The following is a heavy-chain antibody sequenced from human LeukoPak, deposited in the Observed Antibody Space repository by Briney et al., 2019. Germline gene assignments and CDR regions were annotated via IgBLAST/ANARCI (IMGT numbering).Heavy chain of an antibody. D-gene: IGHD3-3*01. Sequence: GSSVKVSCKASGGTFSSDAISWVRQAPGQGLEWMGGIIPIFGTANYAQKFQGRVTITADESTSTAYMELSSLRSEDTAVYYCASTYYDFWSGRNKKSGFDYWGQGTLVTVSS. CDR2: IIPIFGTA. CDR1: GGTFSSDA. CDR3: ASTYYDFWSGRNKKSGFDY. J-gene: IGHJ4*02. V-gene: IGHV1-69*01.